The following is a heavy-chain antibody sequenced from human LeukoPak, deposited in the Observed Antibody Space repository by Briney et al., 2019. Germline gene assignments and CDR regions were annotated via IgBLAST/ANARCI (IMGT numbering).Heavy chain of an antibody. J-gene: IGHJ3*02. V-gene: IGHV3-7*01. CDR2: IKQDGSEK. CDR1: GSTFNDYA. D-gene: IGHD3-22*01. CDR3: ANDDYYDSSGYYSHDAFDI. Sequence: GGSLRLSCAASGSTFNDYAMSWVRQAPGKGLEWVANIKQDGSEKYYVDSVKGRFTISRDNAKNSLYLQMNSLRAEDTAVYYCANDDYYDSSGYYSHDAFDIWGQGTMVTVSS.